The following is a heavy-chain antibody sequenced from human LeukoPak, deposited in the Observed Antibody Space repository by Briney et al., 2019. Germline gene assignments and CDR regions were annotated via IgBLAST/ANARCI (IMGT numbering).Heavy chain of an antibody. Sequence: SETLSLTCAVYGGSFSGYYWSWIRQPPGKGLEWIGEINHSGSTNYNPSLKSRVTISVDTSKNQFSLKLSSVTAADTAVYYCARLAYYGSGSLDPFDYWGQGTLVTVSS. CDR1: GGSFSGYY. J-gene: IGHJ4*02. CDR2: INHSGST. CDR3: ARLAYYGSGSLDPFDY. D-gene: IGHD3-10*01. V-gene: IGHV4-34*01.